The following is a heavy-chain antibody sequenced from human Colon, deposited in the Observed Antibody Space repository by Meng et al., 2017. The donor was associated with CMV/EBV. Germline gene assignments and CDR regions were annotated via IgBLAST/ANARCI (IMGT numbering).Heavy chain of an antibody. J-gene: IGHJ4*02. V-gene: IGHV1-2*02. CDR2: INSNSGAT. D-gene: IGHD1-26*01. Sequence: VQLVQSGDELKKPGASVKVSCKTSGYTFSDYHIHWVRQAPGQGLEWMGWINSNSGATDYAQKFQGRFTMTRDTSITTVYMELSSLRSDDTAVYYCARDPSGSRVPFDYWGQGSLVTVSS. CDR3: ARDPSGSRVPFDY. CDR1: GYTFSDYH.